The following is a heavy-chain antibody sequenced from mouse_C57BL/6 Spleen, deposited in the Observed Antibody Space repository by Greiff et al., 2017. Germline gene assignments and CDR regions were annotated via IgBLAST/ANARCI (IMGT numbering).Heavy chain of an antibody. J-gene: IGHJ2*01. D-gene: IGHD4-1*02. CDR3: AREVNWAYYFGD. CDR1: GYTFTDYY. V-gene: IGHV1-26*01. Sequence: VQLQQSGPELVKPGASVKISCKASGYTFTDYYMNWVKQSHGKSLEWIGDINPNNGGTSYNQKFKGKATLTVDKSSSTAYMELRSLTSEDSAVYYCAREVNWAYYFGDWGKGTTLTVAS. CDR2: INPNNGGT.